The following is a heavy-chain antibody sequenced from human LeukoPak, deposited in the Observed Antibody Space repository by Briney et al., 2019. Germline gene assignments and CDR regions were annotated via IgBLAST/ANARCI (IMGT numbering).Heavy chain of an antibody. Sequence: GGSLRLSCAASGFTFSSVWMSWVRQAPGKGLEWVANIKQDGSDKNYVDSVKGRFTISRDNAKNSLYLQMNSLRAEDTAVYYCVRGGGSSDFWGQGTRVTVSS. CDR3: VRGGGSSDF. CDR2: IKQDGSDK. V-gene: IGHV3-7*05. D-gene: IGHD3-16*01. J-gene: IGHJ3*01. CDR1: GFTFSSVW.